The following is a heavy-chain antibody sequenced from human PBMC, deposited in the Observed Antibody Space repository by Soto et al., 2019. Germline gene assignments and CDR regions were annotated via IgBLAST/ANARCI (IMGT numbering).Heavy chain of an antibody. CDR2: IIPIFGTA. Sequence: QVQLVQSGAEVKKPGSSVKVSCKASGGTFSSCAISWVRQAPGQGLEWMGGIIPIFGTANYAQKFQGRVTITADESTSTAYMELSSLRSEDTAVYYCASITGYSSSWYEGAFDIWGQGTMVTVSS. J-gene: IGHJ3*02. CDR1: GGTFSSCA. CDR3: ASITGYSSSWYEGAFDI. V-gene: IGHV1-69*01. D-gene: IGHD6-13*01.